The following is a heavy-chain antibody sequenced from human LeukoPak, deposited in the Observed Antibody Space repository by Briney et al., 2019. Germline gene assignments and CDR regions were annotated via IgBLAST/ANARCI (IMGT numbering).Heavy chain of an antibody. Sequence: GGSVRLSCEASGFTFNTYEMNWVRQAPGKGLEWISYMSPSGSVSHYADSVRGRFTISRDNAKDSLYLHMNNLRADDTAIYYCVRGRTTGYDSGSGCWGQGILITVSS. D-gene: IGHD1-1*01. J-gene: IGHJ1*01. CDR1: GFTFNTYE. V-gene: IGHV3-48*03. CDR3: VRGRTTGYDSGSGC. CDR2: MSPSGSVS.